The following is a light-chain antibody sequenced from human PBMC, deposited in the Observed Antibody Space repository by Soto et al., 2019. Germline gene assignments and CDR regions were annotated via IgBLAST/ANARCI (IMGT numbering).Light chain of an antibody. CDR3: PRNDNIP. CDR1: HGISKS. CDR2: GAS. J-gene: IGKJ4*01. V-gene: IGKV1-33*01. Sequence: DIQMTQSPSYLSASVGERVTITCQASHGISKSLNWCQQKPGTAPNLLIYGASNLETGVPSRFRGSGSGTDFTFTIISLQPKHIAAYYWPRNDNIPVGGVTKVEIK.